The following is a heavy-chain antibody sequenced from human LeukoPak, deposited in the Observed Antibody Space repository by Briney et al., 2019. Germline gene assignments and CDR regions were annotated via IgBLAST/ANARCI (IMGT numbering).Heavy chain of an antibody. CDR2: ISSSSSTI. CDR3: ARETSGSYYPVDY. Sequence: PGGSLRLSCAASGFTFSSYSMNWVRQAPGKGLEWVSYISSSSSTIYYADSVKGRFTISRDNAKNSLYLQMNSLRAEDAAVYYCARETSGSYYPVDYWGREPWSPSPQ. CDR1: GFTFSSYS. J-gene: IGHJ4*02. V-gene: IGHV3-48*01. D-gene: IGHD1-26*01.